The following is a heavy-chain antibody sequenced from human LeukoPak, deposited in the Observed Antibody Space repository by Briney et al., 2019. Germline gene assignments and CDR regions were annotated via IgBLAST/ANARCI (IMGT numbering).Heavy chain of an antibody. J-gene: IGHJ6*02. V-gene: IGHV3-7*01. CDR3: ARRWVVPAAIHGVYYYYGMDV. D-gene: IGHD2-2*02. CDR1: GFTFSSYW. CDR2: IKQDGSEK. Sequence: PGGSLRLSCAASGFTFSSYWMSWVRQAPGNGLEWVANIKQDGSEKYYVDSVKGRFTISRDNAKNSLYLQMNSLRAEDTAVYYCARRWVVPAAIHGVYYYYGMDVWGQGTTVTVSS.